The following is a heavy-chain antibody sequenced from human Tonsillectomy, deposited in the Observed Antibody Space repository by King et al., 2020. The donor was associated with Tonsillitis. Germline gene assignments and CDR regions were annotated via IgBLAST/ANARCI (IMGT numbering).Heavy chain of an antibody. V-gene: IGHV3-15*01. CDR3: TTDRMVPTLLDAFDI. D-gene: IGHD4/OR15-4a*01. CDR2: IKSKSDGGTT. Sequence: VQLVESGGGLVKPGGSLRLSCAASGFTFSNAWMSWVRQAPGKGLEWVGRIKSKSDGGTTDYAAPVKGRFTISRDDSKNTLYLQMNSPKTEDTAVYYCTTDRMVPTLLDAFDIWGQGTMVTVSS. CDR1: GFTFSNAW. J-gene: IGHJ3*02.